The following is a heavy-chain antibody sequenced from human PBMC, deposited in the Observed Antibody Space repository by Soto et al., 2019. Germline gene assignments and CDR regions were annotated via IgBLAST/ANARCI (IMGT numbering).Heavy chain of an antibody. CDR1: GFTFSSYA. CDR2: ISYDGSNK. D-gene: IGHD3-10*01. J-gene: IGHJ4*02. CDR3: ARVDYGSGSYLDY. Sequence: GSLRLSCAASGFTFSSYAMHWVRQAPGKGLEWVAVISYDGSNKYYADSVKGRFTISRDNSKNTLYLQMNSLRAEDTAVYYCARVDYGSGSYLDYWGQGTLVTVSS. V-gene: IGHV3-30-3*01.